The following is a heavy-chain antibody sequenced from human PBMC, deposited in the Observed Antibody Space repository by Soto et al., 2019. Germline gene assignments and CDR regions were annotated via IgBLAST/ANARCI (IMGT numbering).Heavy chain of an antibody. V-gene: IGHV3-23*01. Sequence: EVQLLESGGGWLQPGGPLRLSCAPAGFPFTRYATNWVAQAPGQGLEWVSGITGCGLGSYYSDSVRGRFTISRDNSKNTLYLQMNSLRAEDTAVYYCAKAYSNSWPNDWFDPWGQGTLVTVSS. J-gene: IGHJ5*02. CDR3: AKAYSNSWPNDWFDP. CDR2: ITGCGLGS. CDR1: GFPFTRYA. D-gene: IGHD6-13*01.